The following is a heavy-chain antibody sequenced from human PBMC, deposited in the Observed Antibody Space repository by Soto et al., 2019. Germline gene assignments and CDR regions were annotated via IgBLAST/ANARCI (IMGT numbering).Heavy chain of an antibody. J-gene: IGHJ6*02. D-gene: IGHD2-2*01. CDR2: IWYDGSNK. V-gene: IGHV3-33*01. Sequence: QVQLVESGGGVVQPGRSLRLSCAASGFTFSSYGMHWFRQAPGRGLEGVAVIWYDGSNKYYADSVKGRFTISRDNSKNTLYLQMNSLRAEDTAVYYCARSCSSTSCYYYYGMDVWGQGTTVTVSS. CDR1: GFTFSSYG. CDR3: ARSCSSTSCYYYYGMDV.